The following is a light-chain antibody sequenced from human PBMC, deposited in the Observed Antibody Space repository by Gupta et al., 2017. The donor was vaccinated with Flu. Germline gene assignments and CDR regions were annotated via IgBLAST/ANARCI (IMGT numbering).Light chain of an antibody. Sequence: GTLSLSPGERATLSCRASQSGNNNVLTVYQQKNGKPPRRLIYGASSRATGIPDRFSGSGSGTDFTLTIRRLEPEDVGVFYCQQYDISAYTFGQGTKLEIK. CDR3: QQYDISAYT. J-gene: IGKJ2*01. CDR2: GAS. CDR1: QSGNNNV. V-gene: IGKV3-20*01.